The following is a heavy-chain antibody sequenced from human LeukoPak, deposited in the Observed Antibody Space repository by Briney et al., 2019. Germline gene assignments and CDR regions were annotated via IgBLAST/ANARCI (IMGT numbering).Heavy chain of an antibody. Sequence: PGGSLRLSCAASGFTFSSYSMNWVRQAPGKGLEWVSSISSSSSYIYYADSVKGRFTISRDNAKNSLYLQMNSLRAEDTAVYYCARTVTVEVPAANWFDPWGQGTLVTVSS. CDR2: ISSSSSYI. CDR1: GFTFSSYS. CDR3: ARTVTVEVPAANWFDP. D-gene: IGHD2-2*01. J-gene: IGHJ5*02. V-gene: IGHV3-21*01.